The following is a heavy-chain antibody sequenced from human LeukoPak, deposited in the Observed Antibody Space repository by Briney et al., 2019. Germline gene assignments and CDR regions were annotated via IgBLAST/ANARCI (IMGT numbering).Heavy chain of an antibody. J-gene: IGHJ4*02. CDR2: ISSSGSTI. Sequence: SGGSLRLSCAASGFTFSDYYMSWIRQAPGKGLEWVSYISSSGSTIVYADSVKGRFTASRDNAKNSMFLQMNSLRAEDTAVYYCARERRLRETDSWGQGTLVTVSS. CDR3: ARERRLRETDS. CDR1: GFTFSDYY. V-gene: IGHV3-11*01. D-gene: IGHD4-17*01.